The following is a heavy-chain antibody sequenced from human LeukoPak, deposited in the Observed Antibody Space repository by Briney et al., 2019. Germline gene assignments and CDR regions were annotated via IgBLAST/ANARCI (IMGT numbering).Heavy chain of an antibody. CDR2: INPNNGGT. CDR1: GYTFTGYY. CDR3: ARGYSSPVPNFDY. D-gene: IGHD6-13*01. J-gene: IGHJ4*02. Sequence: GASVKVSCKASGYTFTGYYMHWVRQAPGQGLEWMGWINPNNGGTSYAQKFQGWVTMTRDTSITTAYMELPSLTSDDTAVYYCARGYSSPVPNFDYWGQGTLVTVSS. V-gene: IGHV1-2*04.